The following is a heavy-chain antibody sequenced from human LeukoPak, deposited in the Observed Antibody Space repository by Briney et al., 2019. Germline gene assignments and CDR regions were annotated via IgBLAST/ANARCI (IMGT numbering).Heavy chain of an antibody. CDR1: GFTFSSYW. CDR2: INSDGSST. CDR3: ARGDDSSGYYPYYYYYYYGMDV. V-gene: IGHV3-74*01. J-gene: IGHJ6*02. Sequence: GGSLRLSCAASGFTFSSYWMHWVRQAPGKGLVWVSRINSDGSSTSYADSVKGRFTISRDNAKNTLYLQMNSLRAEDTAVYYCARGDDSSGYYPYYYYYYYGMDVWGQGTTVTVSS. D-gene: IGHD3-22*01.